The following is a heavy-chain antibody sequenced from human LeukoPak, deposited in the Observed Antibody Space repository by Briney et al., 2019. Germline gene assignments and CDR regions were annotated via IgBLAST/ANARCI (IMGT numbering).Heavy chain of an antibody. Sequence: SGGSLRLSCAASGFTFSSYSMNWVRQAPGKGLEWVSYISSSSSTIYYADSVKGRFTISRDNAKNSLYLQMHSLRAEDTAVYYCARGTEGAYGMDVWGQGTTVTVSS. CDR1: GFTFSSYS. V-gene: IGHV3-48*04. CDR2: ISSSSSTI. CDR3: ARGTEGAYGMDV. J-gene: IGHJ6*02.